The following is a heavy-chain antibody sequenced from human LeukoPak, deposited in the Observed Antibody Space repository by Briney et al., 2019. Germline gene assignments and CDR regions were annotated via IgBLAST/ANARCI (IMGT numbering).Heavy chain of an antibody. V-gene: IGHV3-7*05. CDR3: ASLWFGEPTYYYYYGMDV. CDR2: IKQDGSEK. CDR1: GFTFSSYW. D-gene: IGHD3-10*01. Sequence: GGSLRLSCAASGFTFSSYWMSWVRQAPGKGLEWVANIKQDGSEKYYVDSVKGRFTISRDNAKNSLYLQMNSLRAEDTAVYYCASLWFGEPTYYYYYGMDVWGQGTTVTVSS. J-gene: IGHJ6*02.